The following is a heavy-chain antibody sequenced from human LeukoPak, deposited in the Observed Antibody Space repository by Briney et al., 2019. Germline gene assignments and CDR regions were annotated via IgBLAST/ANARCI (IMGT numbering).Heavy chain of an antibody. D-gene: IGHD6-6*01. V-gene: IGHV1-2*06. CDR2: INPNSGGT. CDR3: ARGDIAARLFDP. Sequence: GASVKVSCKASGYTFTGYYMHWVRQAPGQGLEWMGRINPNSGGTNYAQKFQGRVTMTRDTSISTAYMELSRLRSDDTAAYYCARGDIAARLFDPWGQGTLVTVSS. J-gene: IGHJ5*02. CDR1: GYTFTGYY.